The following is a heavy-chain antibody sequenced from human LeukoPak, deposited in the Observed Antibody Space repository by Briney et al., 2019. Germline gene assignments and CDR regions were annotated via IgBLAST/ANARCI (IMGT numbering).Heavy chain of an antibody. CDR3: AEQILLWFGELSPDY. D-gene: IGHD3-10*01. V-gene: IGHV3-30*02. J-gene: IGHJ4*02. CDR1: GFTFSSYG. Sequence: GGSLRLSCAASGFTFSSYGMHWVRQAPGKGLEWVAFIRYDGSNKYYADSVKGRFTISRDNSKNTLYLQMNSLRAEDTAVYYCAEQILLWFGELSPDYWGQGTLVTVSS. CDR2: IRYDGSNK.